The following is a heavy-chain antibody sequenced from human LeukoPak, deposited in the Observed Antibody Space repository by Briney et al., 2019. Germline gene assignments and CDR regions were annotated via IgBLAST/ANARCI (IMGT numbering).Heavy chain of an antibody. CDR1: GFTFSNAW. V-gene: IGHV3-15*01. CDR3: NTGGYYFDY. CDR2: VKSKYDGGTT. J-gene: IGHJ4*02. Sequence: GGPLRLSCAASGFTFSNAWMNWVRQAPGKGLEWVGRVKSKYDGGTTDYAAHAKGRFTISRDDSKNTVYLQMNSLKTEDTAVYYCNTGGYYFDYWGQGTLVTVSS.